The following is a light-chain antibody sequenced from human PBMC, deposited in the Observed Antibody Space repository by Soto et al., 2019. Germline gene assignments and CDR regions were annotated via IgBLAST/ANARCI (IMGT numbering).Light chain of an antibody. CDR1: QSVSNF. Sequence: DIVMTQSPDSLAVSPGERATLSCRASQSVSNFLVWYQQKPGQAPRLLIYDASNRATGIPARFSGSGSGTDFTLTISSLEPEDFAIYYCQQRSDWPRTFGQGTKLEI. V-gene: IGKV3-11*01. CDR2: DAS. CDR3: QQRSDWPRT. J-gene: IGKJ2*02.